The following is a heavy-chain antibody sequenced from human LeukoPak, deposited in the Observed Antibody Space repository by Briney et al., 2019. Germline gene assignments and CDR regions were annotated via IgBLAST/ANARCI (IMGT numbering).Heavy chain of an antibody. CDR2: IHNDGNT. V-gene: IGHV3-53*01. CDR3: ARGSPVASGRYSIYSS. CDR1: GFVVSSNY. J-gene: IGHJ5*02. D-gene: IGHD3-10*01. Sequence: GGSLRLSCAASGFVVSSNYMNWVRQAPGKGLEWVSFIHNDGNTFYADSVKGRFTISSDNLKNTLSLQMDSLRAADTAMYYCARGSPVASGRYSIYSSWGQGTLVTVSP.